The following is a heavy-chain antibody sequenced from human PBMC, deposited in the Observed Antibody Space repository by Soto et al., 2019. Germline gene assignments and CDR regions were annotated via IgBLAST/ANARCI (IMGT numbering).Heavy chain of an antibody. CDR3: ARVRLRLVDV. CDR2: TYYRSKWYN. V-gene: IGHV6-1*01. J-gene: IGHJ6*02. CDR1: GDSVSSISVG. Sequence: SQTLSLTCAISGDSVSSISVGWNWIRQSPSRGLEWLGRTYYRSKWYNDYAVSVKSRISINPDTSKNQFSLQLNSVTPEDTAVYYCARVRLRLVDVWGQGTTVTVSS. D-gene: IGHD3-22*01.